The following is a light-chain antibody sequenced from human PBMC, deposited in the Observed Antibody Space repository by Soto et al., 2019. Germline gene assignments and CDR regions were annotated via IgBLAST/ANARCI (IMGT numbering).Light chain of an antibody. CDR3: QQSYLRWT. CDR1: QTIGTF. J-gene: IGKJ1*01. Sequence: DIQVTQSPSSLSASVGDSVTITCRTSQTIGTFLNWYQQKPGKVPNLLISSASSLHTGVPSRFSASGSGTDFTLTISSLQPEDFVTYYCQQSYLRWTFGQGTKVDI. V-gene: IGKV1-39*01. CDR2: SAS.